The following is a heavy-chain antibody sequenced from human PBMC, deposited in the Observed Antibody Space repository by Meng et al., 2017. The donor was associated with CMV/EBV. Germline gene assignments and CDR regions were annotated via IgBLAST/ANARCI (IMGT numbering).Heavy chain of an antibody. Sequence: KVSCKGSGYTFTSYWIVWVRQMPGKGLEWMGLIYPGDSDTKYSPSFQGQVTISADKSISTAYLQWSSLKASDTAIYYCARRRSSSRRFDPWGQGTQVTVSS. V-gene: IGHV5-51*01. D-gene: IGHD6-6*01. CDR1: GYTFTSYW. CDR3: ARRRSSSRRFDP. J-gene: IGHJ5*02. CDR2: IYPGDSDT.